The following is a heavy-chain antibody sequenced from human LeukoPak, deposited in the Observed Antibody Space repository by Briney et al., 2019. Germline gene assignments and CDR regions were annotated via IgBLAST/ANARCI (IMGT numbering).Heavy chain of an antibody. J-gene: IGHJ4*02. D-gene: IGHD5-12*01. CDR1: GGSISSYY. CDR3: ARAGGYSGYDQNGYYFDY. Sequence: SETLSLTCTVSGGSISSYYWSWIRQPPGKGLEWIGYLYYSGSTNYNPSLKSRVTISVDTSKNQFSLKLSSVAAADTAVYYCARAGGYSGYDQNGYYFDYWGQGTLVTVSS. CDR2: LYYSGST. V-gene: IGHV4-59*08.